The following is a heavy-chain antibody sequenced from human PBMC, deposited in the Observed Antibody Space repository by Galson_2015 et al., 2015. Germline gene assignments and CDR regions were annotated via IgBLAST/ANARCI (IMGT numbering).Heavy chain of an antibody. CDR1: GGSFSGYY. CDR2: INHSGST. V-gene: IGHV4-34*01. J-gene: IGHJ4*02. D-gene: IGHD3-10*01. CDR3: ARGRYGSGRN. Sequence: ETLSLTCAVYGGSFSGYYWSWIRQPPGKGLEWIGEINHSGSTNYNPSLKSRVTISVDTSKNQFSLKLSSVTAADTAVYYCARGRYGSGRNWGQGTLVTVSS.